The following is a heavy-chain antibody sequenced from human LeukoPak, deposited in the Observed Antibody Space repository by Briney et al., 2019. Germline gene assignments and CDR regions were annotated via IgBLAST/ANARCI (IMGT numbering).Heavy chain of an antibody. Sequence: SETLSHTCTVSGGSISSYYWSWIRQPAGKGLEWIGRIYTSGSTNYNPSLKSRVTMSVDTSKNQFSLKLSSVTAADTAVYYCAREGGYDLITYYFDYWGQGTLVTVSS. CDR3: AREGGYDLITYYFDY. CDR2: IYTSGST. J-gene: IGHJ4*02. D-gene: IGHD5-12*01. V-gene: IGHV4-4*07. CDR1: GGSISSYY.